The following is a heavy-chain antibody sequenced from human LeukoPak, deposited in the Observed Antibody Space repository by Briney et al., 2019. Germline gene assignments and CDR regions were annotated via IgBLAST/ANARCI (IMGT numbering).Heavy chain of an antibody. CDR3: VRGVPQYQYGSRDYHYRWFDS. CDR1: GFTFSNYG. Sequence: GGSLRLSCAASGFTFSNYGMHWVRQAPGKGLEWVANIKEDGSEKYYVDSVKGRFTISRGNPKNSLYLHMNSLRAEDTAVYYCVRGVPQYQYGSRDYHYRWFDSWGQGTLVTVSS. CDR2: IKEDGSEK. D-gene: IGHD2-21*01. J-gene: IGHJ5*01. V-gene: IGHV3-7*01.